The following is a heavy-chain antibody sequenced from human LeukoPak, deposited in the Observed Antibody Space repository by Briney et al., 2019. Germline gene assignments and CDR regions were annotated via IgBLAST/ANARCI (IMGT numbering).Heavy chain of an antibody. CDR1: GFTFSSYA. J-gene: IGHJ4*02. V-gene: IGHV3-30-3*01. CDR2: ISYDGSNK. Sequence: PGGSLRLSCAASGFTFSSYAMHWVRQAPGKGLEWVAVISYDGSNKYYADSVKGRFTISRDNSKNTLYLQMNSLRAEDTAVYYCARGRPWELPYFDYWGQGTLVTVSS. D-gene: IGHD1-26*01. CDR3: ARGRPWELPYFDY.